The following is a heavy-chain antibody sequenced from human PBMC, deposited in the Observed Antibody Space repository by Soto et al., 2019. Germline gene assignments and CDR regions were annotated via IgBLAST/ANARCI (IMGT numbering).Heavy chain of an antibody. D-gene: IGHD5-18*01. CDR1: GFTFDDYA. V-gene: IGHV3-9*01. J-gene: IGHJ4*02. CDR2: ISWNSGNI. CDR3: VRSKGGYSYGTPFDY. Sequence: DVQLEESGGALVQPGRSLRLSCAASGFTFDDYAMYWVRQVLGKGLEWVSSISWNSGNIGYADSVKSRFTTSRDNAENSLYLQMNSLRPEDTALYYCVRSKGGYSYGTPFDYWGQGTLVTVSS.